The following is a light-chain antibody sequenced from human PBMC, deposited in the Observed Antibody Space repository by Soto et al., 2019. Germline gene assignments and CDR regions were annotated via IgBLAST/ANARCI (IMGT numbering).Light chain of an antibody. CDR1: QSVSSN. CDR2: GAS. Sequence: ERVLTQSLATLSMSPGERATLSCRASQSVSSNLAWYQQKPGQAPRLLIYGASTRATGIPARFSGSGSGTEFTLTISSLQSEDFAVYCCQHYNNWPPITFGPGTRLEIK. CDR3: QHYNNWPPIT. J-gene: IGKJ5*01. V-gene: IGKV3-15*01.